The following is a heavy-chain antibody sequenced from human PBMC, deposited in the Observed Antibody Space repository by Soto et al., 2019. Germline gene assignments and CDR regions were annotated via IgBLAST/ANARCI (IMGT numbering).Heavy chain of an antibody. CDR1: GFTVSSNY. CDR3: ARGGRGYDFWSGYYTAEYFQH. CDR2: IYSGGST. Sequence: PGGSLRLSCAASGFTVSSNYMSWVRQAPRKGLEWVSVIYSGGSTYYADSVKGRFTISRDNSKNTLYLQMNSLRAEDTAVYYCARGGRGYDFWSGYYTAEYFQHWGQGTLVTVSS. V-gene: IGHV3-53*01. J-gene: IGHJ1*01. D-gene: IGHD3-3*01.